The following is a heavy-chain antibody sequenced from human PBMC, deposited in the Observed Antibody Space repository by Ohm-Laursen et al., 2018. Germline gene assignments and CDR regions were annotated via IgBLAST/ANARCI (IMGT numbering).Heavy chain of an antibody. CDR2: MKLGGIEK. V-gene: IGHV3-7*01. CDR1: GFTFSSNA. Sequence: SLRLSCAATGFTFSSNAMNWVRQAPGKGLEWVAYMKLGGIEKYYLDSVKGRFTISRDNTKNSLYLQMNSLRTEDTAVYYCARIGDLDDFWSGPDAFDIWGQGTMVTVSS. D-gene: IGHD3-3*01. CDR3: ARIGDLDDFWSGPDAFDI. J-gene: IGHJ3*02.